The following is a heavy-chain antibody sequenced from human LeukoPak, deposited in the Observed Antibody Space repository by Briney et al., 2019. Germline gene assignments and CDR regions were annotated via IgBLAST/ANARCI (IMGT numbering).Heavy chain of an antibody. D-gene: IGHD4-23*01. CDR3: ARDRYTVVCWYFDL. V-gene: IGHV4-31*03. CDR1: GGSISSGGYY. CDR2: IYYSGST. Sequence: SQTLSLTCTVSGGSISSGGYYWSWIRQRPGKGLEWIGYIYYSGSTYYNPSLKSRVTISVDTSKNQFSLKLSSVTAADTAVYYCARDRYTVVCWYFDLWGRGTLVTVSS. J-gene: IGHJ2*01.